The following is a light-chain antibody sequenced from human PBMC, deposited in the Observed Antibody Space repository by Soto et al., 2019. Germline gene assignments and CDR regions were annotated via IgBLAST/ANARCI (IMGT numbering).Light chain of an antibody. CDR1: QNVDRY. V-gene: IGKV1-39*01. CDR3: QQSSNIPWT. CDR2: SAS. Sequence: DIQMTQSPSSLSVSVGDSVTITCRTSQNVDRYLSWYQQIPGRAPKLLIYSASTLVSGVPSRFRGSASGTEFTHSISSLQREDFATYFCQQSSNIPWTFGQGTKVEMK. J-gene: IGKJ1*01.